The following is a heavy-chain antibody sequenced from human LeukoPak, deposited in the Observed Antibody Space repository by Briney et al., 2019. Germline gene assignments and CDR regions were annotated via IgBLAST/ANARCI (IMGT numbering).Heavy chain of an antibody. V-gene: IGHV3-30*02. CDR3: AKVARDEKIGYCSSTSCYTDY. CDR2: IRYDGSNK. Sequence: GRSLRLSCAASGFTFSSYGMHWVRQAPGKGLEWVAFIRYDGSNKYYADSVKGRFTISRDNSKNTLYLQMNSLRAEDTAVYYCAKVARDEKIGYCSSTSCYTDYWGQGTLVTVSS. D-gene: IGHD2-2*02. J-gene: IGHJ4*02. CDR1: GFTFSSYG.